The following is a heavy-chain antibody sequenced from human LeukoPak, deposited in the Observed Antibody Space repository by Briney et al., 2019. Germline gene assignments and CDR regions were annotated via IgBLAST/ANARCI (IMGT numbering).Heavy chain of an antibody. Sequence: PGGSLRLSCAASGFTFSSYGMHWVRQAPGKGLEWVAFIRYDGSNKYYADSVKGRFTISRDNSKSTLYLQMNSLRAEDTAVYYCAKVRRYSSGWYGDYWGQGTLVTVSS. D-gene: IGHD6-19*01. V-gene: IGHV3-30*02. J-gene: IGHJ4*02. CDR2: IRYDGSNK. CDR1: GFTFSSYG. CDR3: AKVRRYSSGWYGDY.